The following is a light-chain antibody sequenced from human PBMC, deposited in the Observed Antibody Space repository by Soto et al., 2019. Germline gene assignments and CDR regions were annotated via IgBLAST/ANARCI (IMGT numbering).Light chain of an antibody. CDR2: EDI. J-gene: IGLJ2*01. Sequence: QSALTQPASVSGSPGQSITISCTGTISDVGRYNLVSWYQQHPDKAPKLIIYEDIERPSGVSHRFSGSTSGNTASLTISGLQTEDEAKYICCSYAGGASVVFGGRTKLTVL. CDR3: CSYAGGASVV. V-gene: IGLV2-23*01. CDR1: ISDVGRYNL.